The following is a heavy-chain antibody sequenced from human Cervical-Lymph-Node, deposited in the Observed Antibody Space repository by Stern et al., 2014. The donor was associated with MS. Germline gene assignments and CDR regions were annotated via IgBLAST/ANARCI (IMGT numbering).Heavy chain of an antibody. Sequence: VQLEESGGGVVQPGRSLRLSCAASGFTFSSYAMHWVRQAPGKGLEWVAGISYDGSNKYYADSVKGRFTISRDNSKNTLYLQMNSLRAEDTAVYYCARGSGDYGTFDYWGQGTLVTVSS. V-gene: IGHV3-30*01. CDR3: ARGSGDYGTFDY. CDR2: ISYDGSNK. CDR1: GFTFSSYA. D-gene: IGHD4-17*01. J-gene: IGHJ4*02.